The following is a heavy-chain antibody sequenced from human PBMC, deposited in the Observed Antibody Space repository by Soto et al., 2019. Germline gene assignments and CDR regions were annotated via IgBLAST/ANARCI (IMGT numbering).Heavy chain of an antibody. Sequence: ASVKVSCKAAGYTFTSYSISWVRQAPGQGLEWMGWTSAYNGNTNYAQKLQGRVTMTTDTSTSTAYMELRSLRSDDTAVYYCARVRHSYYYDSSGYYSEFVYWGQGTLVTGSS. V-gene: IGHV1-18*01. CDR2: TSAYNGNT. J-gene: IGHJ4*02. CDR3: ARVRHSYYYDSSGYYSEFVY. D-gene: IGHD3-22*01. CDR1: GYTFTSYS.